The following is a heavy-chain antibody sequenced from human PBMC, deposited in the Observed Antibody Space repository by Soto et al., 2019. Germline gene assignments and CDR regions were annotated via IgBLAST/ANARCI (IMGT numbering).Heavy chain of an antibody. V-gene: IGHV4-39*01. CDR3: VGGNVDTAMGVAY. CDR2: IYYSGST. CDR1: GGSISSSSYY. Sequence: SETLSLTCTVSGGSISSSSYYWGWIRQPPGKGLEWIGSIYYSGSTYYNPSLKSRVTISVDTSKNQFSLKLSSVTAADTAVYYCVGGNVDTAMGVAYWGQGTLVTVSS. J-gene: IGHJ4*02. D-gene: IGHD5-18*01.